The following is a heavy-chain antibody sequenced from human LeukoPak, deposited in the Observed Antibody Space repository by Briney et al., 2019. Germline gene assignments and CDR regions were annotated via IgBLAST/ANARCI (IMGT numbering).Heavy chain of an antibody. CDR2: ISTSGTT. V-gene: IGHV4-61*02. CDR1: GGSVSRVRAY. Sequence: SETLSLTWTVSGGSVSRVRAYWGWLRHHAGRGLEWIARISTSGTTNNNPSLKTRVTISRDTSKNQFSLKLSSVTAADTAVDYCASQVGYFDYWGQGTLVTVSS. D-gene: IGHD1-26*01. CDR3: ASQVGYFDY. J-gene: IGHJ4*02.